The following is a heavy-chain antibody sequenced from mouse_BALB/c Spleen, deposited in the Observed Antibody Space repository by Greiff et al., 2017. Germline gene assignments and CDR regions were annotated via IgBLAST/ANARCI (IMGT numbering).Heavy chain of an antibody. D-gene: IGHD2-14*01. CDR2: IDPENGNT. CDR1: GFNIKDYY. V-gene: IGHV14-1*02. J-gene: IGHJ3*01. CDR3: ARQDYRYDFAY. Sequence: VQLQQSGAELVRPGALVKLSCKASGFNIKDYYMHWVKQRPEQGLEWIGWIDPENGNTIYDPKFQGKASITADTSSNTAYLQLSSLTSEDTAVYYCARQDYRYDFAYWGQGTLVTVSA.